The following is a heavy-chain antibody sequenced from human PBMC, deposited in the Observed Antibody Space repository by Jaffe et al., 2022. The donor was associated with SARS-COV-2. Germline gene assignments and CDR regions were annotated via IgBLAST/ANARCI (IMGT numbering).Heavy chain of an antibody. CDR2: IKEDGSEK. Sequence: EVQLVESGGGLVQPGGSLRLSCAASGFTFRNYWMSWVRQAPGKGLEWVANIKEDGSEKHSVDSVKGRFTISRDNSKNSLYLQMNGLRAEDAAVYYCARDKPYGSYDYWGQGTLVTVSS. CDR3: ARDKPYGSYDY. V-gene: IGHV3-7*01. J-gene: IGHJ4*02. D-gene: IGHD1-26*01. CDR1: GFTFRNYW.